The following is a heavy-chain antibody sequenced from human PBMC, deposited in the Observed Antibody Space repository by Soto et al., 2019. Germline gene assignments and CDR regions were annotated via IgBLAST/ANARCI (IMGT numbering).Heavy chain of an antibody. D-gene: IGHD3-9*01. J-gene: IGHJ5*02. CDR2: ISGSGGST. V-gene: IGHV3-23*01. CDR3: AKVVGYFDWLSNWFDP. CDR1: GFTFSGYA. Sequence: GGSLRLSCAASGFTFSGYAMSWVRQAPGKGLEWVSAISGSGGSTYYADSVKGRFTISRDNSKNTLYLQMNSLRAEDTAVYYCAKVVGYFDWLSNWFDPWGQGTLVTVSS.